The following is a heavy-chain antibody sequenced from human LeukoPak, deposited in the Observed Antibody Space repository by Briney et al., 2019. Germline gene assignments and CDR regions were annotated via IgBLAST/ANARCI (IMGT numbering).Heavy chain of an antibody. Sequence: GGSLRLSCAASGFTFSDSAIHWVRQASGKGLEWVGRIGSKAKSYATVYAASVKGRFTISRDDSKNAAYLQMNSLKTEDTAVYYCTTGYSGYGKIDYWGQGTLVTVSS. CDR2: IGSKAKSYAT. V-gene: IGHV3-73*01. D-gene: IGHD5-12*01. CDR1: GFTFSDSA. CDR3: TTGYSGYGKIDY. J-gene: IGHJ4*02.